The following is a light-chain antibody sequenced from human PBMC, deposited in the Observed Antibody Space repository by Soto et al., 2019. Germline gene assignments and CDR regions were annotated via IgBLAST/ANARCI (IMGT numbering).Light chain of an antibody. V-gene: IGKV1-5*03. CDR3: QQYNGYSWT. CDR2: KAS. Sequence: DIQMTQSPSTLSASVGDRLTITCRASQSISSWLAWYQQKPGKAPKLLIQKASSLESGVPSRFSGSGSGTEFNLTISSLQPDDFATYYCQQYNGYSWTFGLGTKVEIK. J-gene: IGKJ1*01. CDR1: QSISSW.